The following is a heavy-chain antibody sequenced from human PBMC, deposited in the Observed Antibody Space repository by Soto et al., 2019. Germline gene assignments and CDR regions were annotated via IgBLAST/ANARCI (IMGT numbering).Heavy chain of an antibody. CDR2: TYYRSKWYN. CDR3: ARVQGEVVVPAVMVLRFDP. V-gene: IGHV6-1*01. D-gene: IGHD2-2*01. Sequence: SQTLSLTCAISGDSVSSNSAAWNWIRQSPSRGLEWLGRTYYRSKWYNDYAVSVKSRITINPDTSKNHFSQQLNSVTPEDTAVNYCARVQGEVVVPAVMVLRFDPWGQGTLGTVA. CDR1: GDSVSSNSAA. J-gene: IGHJ5*02.